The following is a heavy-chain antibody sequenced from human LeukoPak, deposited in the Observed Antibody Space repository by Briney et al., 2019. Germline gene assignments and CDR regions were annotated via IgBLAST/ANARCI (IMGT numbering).Heavy chain of an antibody. V-gene: IGHV3-48*03. D-gene: IGHD3/OR15-3a*01. CDR3: ARAGLVYYFDY. CDR1: GFTFSSFE. CDR2: ISSRDGTT. Sequence: GGSLRLSCAASGFTFSSFEMNWVRQAPGKGLEWISYISSRDGTTDYAASVKGRFTVSRDNVNNSLHLQMNRLRAEDTAVYYCARAGLVYYFDYWGQGTLVTVSS. J-gene: IGHJ4*02.